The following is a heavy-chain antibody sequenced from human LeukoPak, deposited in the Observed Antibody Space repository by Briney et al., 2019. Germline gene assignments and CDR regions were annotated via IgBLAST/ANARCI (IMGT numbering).Heavy chain of an antibody. CDR1: GYTFTSYA. CDR2: INAGNGNT. CDR3: ARGEQQVVRRYFDY. J-gene: IGHJ4*02. Sequence: GASVKVSCKASGYTFTSYAMHWVRQAPGQRLEWMGWINAGNGNTKYSQKFQGRVTITRDTSASTAYMELSSLRSEDTAVYYCARGEQQVVRRYFDYWGQGTLVTVSS. V-gene: IGHV1-3*01. D-gene: IGHD6-13*01.